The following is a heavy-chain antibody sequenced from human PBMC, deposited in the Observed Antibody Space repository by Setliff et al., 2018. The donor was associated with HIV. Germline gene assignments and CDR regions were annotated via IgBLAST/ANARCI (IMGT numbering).Heavy chain of an antibody. CDR3: TTEDPWLRFGH. D-gene: IGHD5-12*01. Sequence: PGGSLRLSCAASGDSFRNFGLNWVRQAPGKGLEWVARIKSKTDGGKTDYAAAVKGRFTISRDDSKTTLYLQMNSLKTEDTAVYYCTTEDPWLRFGHWGQGTLVTVSS. CDR2: IKSKTDGGKT. CDR1: GDSFRNFG. J-gene: IGHJ5*02. V-gene: IGHV3-15*01.